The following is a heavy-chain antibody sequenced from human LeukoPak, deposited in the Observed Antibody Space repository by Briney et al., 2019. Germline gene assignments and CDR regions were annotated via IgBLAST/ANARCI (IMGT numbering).Heavy chain of an antibody. V-gene: IGHV3-11*01. Sequence: PGGSLRLSCAASGFTFSDYYMSWIRQAPGKGLEWVSYISSSGSTTYYADSVQGRFTISRDNAKNSLYLQMNNLRVEDTAVYYCARRTEDAFDIWGQGTMVTVSS. D-gene: IGHD1-14*01. CDR1: GFTFSDYY. CDR2: ISSSGSTT. CDR3: ARRTEDAFDI. J-gene: IGHJ3*02.